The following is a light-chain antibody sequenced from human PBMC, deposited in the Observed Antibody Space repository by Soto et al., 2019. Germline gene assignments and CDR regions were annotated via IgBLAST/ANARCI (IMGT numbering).Light chain of an antibody. CDR3: QHYNSYSEA. V-gene: IGKV1-5*03. J-gene: IGKJ1*01. Sequence: DIQMTQKPTTLSLSLLDRVTITCRASQTISSWLAWYQQKPGKAPKLLIYKASTLKSGVPSRFSGSGSGTEFTLTISSLQPDDFATYYCQHYNSYSEAFGQGGIVDIK. CDR2: KAS. CDR1: QTISSW.